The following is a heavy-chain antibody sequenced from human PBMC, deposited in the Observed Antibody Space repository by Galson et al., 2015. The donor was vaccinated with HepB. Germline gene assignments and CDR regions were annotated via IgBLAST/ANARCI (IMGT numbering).Heavy chain of an antibody. CDR1: GYTFTSYD. V-gene: IGHV1-8*01. CDR2: TNPNSGNT. J-gene: IGHJ6*03. D-gene: IGHD5-24*01. CDR3: ARGRNGVEMATITFHYYYYMDV. Sequence: SVKVSCKASGYTFTSYDINWVRQATGQGLEWMGWTNPNSGNTGYAQKFQGRVTMTRNTSISTAYMELSSLRSEDTAVYYCARGRNGVEMATITFHYYYYMDVWGKGTTVTVSS.